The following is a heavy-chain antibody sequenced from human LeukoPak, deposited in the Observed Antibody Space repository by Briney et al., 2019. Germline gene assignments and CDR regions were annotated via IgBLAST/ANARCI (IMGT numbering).Heavy chain of an antibody. J-gene: IGHJ4*02. CDR2: IKPDGSSM. Sequence: GGSLRLSCAASGFTFSSYWMNWVRQAPGKGLVWVSRIKPDGSSMSYADSVQGRFTISRDNAKNTLYLQMNSLRAEDTAVYYCATLYGGSTDYWGQGTLVTVSS. CDR3: ATLYGGSTDY. D-gene: IGHD5-12*01. V-gene: IGHV3-74*01. CDR1: GFTFSSYW.